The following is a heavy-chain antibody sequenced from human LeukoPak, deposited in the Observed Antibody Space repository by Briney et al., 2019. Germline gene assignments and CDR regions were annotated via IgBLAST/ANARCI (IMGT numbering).Heavy chain of an antibody. Sequence: GASVKVSCKASGYTFTSYGISWVRQAPGQGLEWMGWINPNSGGTNYAQKFQGRVTMTRDTSISTAYMELSRLRSDDTAVYYCARGGPYGDPSAFDIWGQGTMVTVSS. CDR2: INPNSGGT. CDR1: GYTFTSYG. CDR3: ARGGPYGDPSAFDI. V-gene: IGHV1-2*02. J-gene: IGHJ3*02. D-gene: IGHD4-17*01.